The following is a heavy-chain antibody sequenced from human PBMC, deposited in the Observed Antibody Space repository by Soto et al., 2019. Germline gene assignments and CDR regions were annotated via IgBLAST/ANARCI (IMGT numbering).Heavy chain of an antibody. V-gene: IGHV4-34*01. J-gene: IGHJ4*02. CDR3: ARGLISGSHYSGGWYYFDS. CDR2: INHSGSA. D-gene: IGHD1-26*01. CDR1: GGSFSGYI. Sequence: PSETLSLRCGVYGGSFSGYIWTWIRQTPGKGLQWIGQINHSGSANYNPSLKSRVTISVHTSKSQFSLELSSVTAADTAVYYCARGLISGSHYSGGWYYFDSWGQGTQVTVSS.